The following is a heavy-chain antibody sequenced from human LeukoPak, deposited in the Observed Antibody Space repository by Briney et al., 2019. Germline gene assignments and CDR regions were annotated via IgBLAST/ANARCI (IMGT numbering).Heavy chain of an antibody. V-gene: IGHV4-34*01. CDR3: ARSGSSGYYGGYYYHGMDV. CDR2: INHSGST. CDR1: GGSFSGYY. D-gene: IGHD3-22*01. J-gene: IGHJ6*02. Sequence: SETLSLTCAVYGGSFSGYYWSWIRQPPGKGLEWIGEINHSGSTNYNPSLKSRVTISVDTSKNQFSLKLSSVTAADTAVYYCARSGSSGYYGGYYYHGMDVWGQGTTVTVSS.